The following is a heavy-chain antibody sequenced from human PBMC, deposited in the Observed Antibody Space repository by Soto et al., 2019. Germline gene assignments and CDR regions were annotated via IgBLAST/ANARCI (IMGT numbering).Heavy chain of an antibody. CDR1: GFTFSSYG. Sequence: QVQLVESGGGVVQPGRSLRLSCAASGFTFSSYGMHWVRQAPGKGLGWVAVISYDGSNKYYADSVKGRFTISRDNSKNTLYLQMNSLRAEDTAVYYCAKESSSYYFDYWGQGTLVTVSS. CDR3: AKESSSYYFDY. J-gene: IGHJ4*02. D-gene: IGHD6-6*01. V-gene: IGHV3-30*18. CDR2: ISYDGSNK.